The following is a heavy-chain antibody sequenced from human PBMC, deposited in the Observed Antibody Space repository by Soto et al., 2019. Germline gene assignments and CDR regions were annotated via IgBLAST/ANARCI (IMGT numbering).Heavy chain of an antibody. CDR1: GGSISSGGYY. Sequence: QVQLQESGPGLVKPSQTLSLTCTVSGGSISSGGYYWSWIRQHPGKGLEWIGYIYYSGSTYYNPSLKSRVTISVDMSKNQFSLTLNSVTAADTAVYYCARGEILYSIRRAGGWFDPWGQGTLVTVSS. CDR3: ARGEILYSIRRAGGWFDP. CDR2: IYYSGST. J-gene: IGHJ5*02. D-gene: IGHD2-8*01. V-gene: IGHV4-31*03.